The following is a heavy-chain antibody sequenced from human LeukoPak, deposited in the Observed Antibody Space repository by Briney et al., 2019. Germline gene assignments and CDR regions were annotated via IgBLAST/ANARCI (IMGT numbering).Heavy chain of an antibody. Sequence: ASVKVSCKASGYTFTSYDINGVRQATGQGIEWMGWMNPNSGNTGYAQKFRGRVTITRNTSISTAYMELSSLRSEDTAVYYCARGPGGSYGYWGQGTLVTVSS. V-gene: IGHV1-8*03. J-gene: IGHJ4*02. CDR3: ARGPGGSYGY. CDR1: GYTFTSYD. CDR2: MNPNSGNT. D-gene: IGHD1-26*01.